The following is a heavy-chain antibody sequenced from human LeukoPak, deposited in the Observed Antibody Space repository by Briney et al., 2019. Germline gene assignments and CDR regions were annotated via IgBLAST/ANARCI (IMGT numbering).Heavy chain of an antibody. CDR3: ARDLTGEGDY. CDR2: ITPDGSST. J-gene: IGHJ4*02. CDR1: GFTFSRNW. V-gene: IGHV3-74*01. Sequence: GGSLRLSCAASGFTFSRNWMHWVRQAPGKGLVWVSRITPDGSSTSYADSVKGRFTISRDNAKNTLYLQMTSLRAEDTAVYYCARDLTGEGDYWGQGTLVTVSS. D-gene: IGHD7-27*01.